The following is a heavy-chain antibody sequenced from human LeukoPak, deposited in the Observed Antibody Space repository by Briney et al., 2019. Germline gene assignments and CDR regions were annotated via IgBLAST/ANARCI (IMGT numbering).Heavy chain of an antibody. CDR3: ARSYCSSTSCYTVGYWFDP. D-gene: IGHD2-2*02. CDR2: IYYSGST. CDR1: GGSISSGGYY. J-gene: IGHJ5*02. Sequence: SETLSLTCTVSGGSISSGGYYWSWIRQHPGKGLEWIGYIYYSGSTYYNPSLKSRVTISVDTSKNHFSLKLSSVTAADTAVYYCARSYCSSTSCYTVGYWFDPWGQGTLVTVSS. V-gene: IGHV4-31*03.